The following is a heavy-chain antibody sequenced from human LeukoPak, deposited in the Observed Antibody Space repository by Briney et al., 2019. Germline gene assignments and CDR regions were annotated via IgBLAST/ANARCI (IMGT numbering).Heavy chain of an antibody. CDR1: GFTFNNYA. D-gene: IGHD1-1*01. J-gene: IGHJ5*02. Sequence: PGGSLRLSCAASGFTFNNYAVSWVRQAPGKGLDWVSGISASGAKTYYADSVKGRVTISRDNSRNTLYPQMTSLRVEDTAVYYCSKDPVQHGNGLYWFDPWGQGTVVTVSS. CDR3: SKDPVQHGNGLYWFDP. V-gene: IGHV3-23*01. CDR2: ISASGAKT.